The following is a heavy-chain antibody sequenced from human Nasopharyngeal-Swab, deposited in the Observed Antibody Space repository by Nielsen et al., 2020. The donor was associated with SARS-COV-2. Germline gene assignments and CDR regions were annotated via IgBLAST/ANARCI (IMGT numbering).Heavy chain of an antibody. Sequence: GESLKISCADSDITFSHAWMNWVRQAPGKGLEWVGRIKSRASGGTTDYAAPVKGRFTISRDDAENMMYLQMNSLRTEDTGVYYCTTDLGDCSVACHGVAFDSWGPGTIVTVSS. J-gene: IGHJ3*01. CDR1: DITFSHAW. D-gene: IGHD1-26*01. CDR3: TTDLGDCSVACHGVAFDS. V-gene: IGHV3-15*07. CDR2: IKSRASGGTT.